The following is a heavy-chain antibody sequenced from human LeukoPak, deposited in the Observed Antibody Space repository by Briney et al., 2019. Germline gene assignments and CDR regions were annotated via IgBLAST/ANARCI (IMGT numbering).Heavy chain of an antibody. D-gene: IGHD1-26*01. CDR3: VADSGNRSGGDF. J-gene: IGHJ4*02. CDR2: VNRAGASI. V-gene: IGHV3-74*01. CDR1: IFTFSNYW. Sequence: GGSLRLSCTGSIFTFSNYWIHWVRQVPGRGLLWVARVNRAGASIVYADSVEGRFTISRDNAKNTVYLQMNSLRPDDTAVHYCVADSGNRSGGDFWGQGALVTVSS.